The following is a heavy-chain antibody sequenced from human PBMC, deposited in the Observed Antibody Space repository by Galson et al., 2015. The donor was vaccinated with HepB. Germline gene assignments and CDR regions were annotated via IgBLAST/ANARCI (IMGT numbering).Heavy chain of an antibody. Sequence: SLRLSCAASEFTFDDYAMHWVRQAPGKGLEWVSGITSNSGTIGYADSVKGRFTVSRDNAKNSLYLQMNGLRAEDTALYNCAKDLEDCNSNSCSYYFYYMDVWGKGTTVTVSS. J-gene: IGHJ6*03. CDR3: AKDLEDCNSNSCSYYFYYMDV. V-gene: IGHV3-9*01. CDR1: EFTFDDYA. D-gene: IGHD2-2*01. CDR2: ITSNSGTI.